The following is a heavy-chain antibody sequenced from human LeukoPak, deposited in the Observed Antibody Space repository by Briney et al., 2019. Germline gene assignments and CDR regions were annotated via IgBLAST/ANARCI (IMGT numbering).Heavy chain of an antibody. D-gene: IGHD4-17*01. CDR2: ISYDGSNK. J-gene: IGHJ6*02. CDR3: ARDLIDGDNYYYYYYGMDV. Sequence: GGSLRLSCAASGFTFSSYAMHWVRQAPGKGLEWVAVISYDGSNKYYADSVKGRFTISRDNAKNTLYLQMNSLRAEDTAVYYCARDLIDGDNYYYYYYGMDVWGQGTTVTVSS. V-gene: IGHV3-30-3*01. CDR1: GFTFSSYA.